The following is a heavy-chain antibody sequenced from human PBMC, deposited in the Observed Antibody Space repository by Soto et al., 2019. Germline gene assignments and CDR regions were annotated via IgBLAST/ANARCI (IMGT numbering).Heavy chain of an antibody. Sequence: ASVKVSCKASGYTFTSYGISWVRQAPGQGLEWMGWISAYNGNTNYAQKLQGRVTMTTDTSTSTAYMELRSLRSDDTAVYYCARDRPTPAVAVDFDYWGQGTLVTVSS. D-gene: IGHD6-19*01. CDR1: GYTFTSYG. J-gene: IGHJ4*02. CDR2: ISAYNGNT. CDR3: ARDRPTPAVAVDFDY. V-gene: IGHV1-18*01.